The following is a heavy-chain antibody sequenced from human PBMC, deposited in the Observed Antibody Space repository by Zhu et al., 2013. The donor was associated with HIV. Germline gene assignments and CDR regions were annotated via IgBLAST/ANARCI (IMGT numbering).Heavy chain of an antibody. D-gene: IGHD3-10*01. CDR3: ARDSPLLWFGTVHPADY. Sequence: QVQLVQSGAEVKKPGASVKVSCKASGYTFTSYGISWVRQAPGQGLEWMGWISAYNGNTNYAQKLQGRVTMTTDTSTSTAYMELRSLRSDDTAVYYCARDSPLLWFGTVHPADYWGQGTLVTVSS. J-gene: IGHJ4*02. CDR2: ISAYNGNT. CDR1: GYTFTSYG. V-gene: IGHV1-18*04.